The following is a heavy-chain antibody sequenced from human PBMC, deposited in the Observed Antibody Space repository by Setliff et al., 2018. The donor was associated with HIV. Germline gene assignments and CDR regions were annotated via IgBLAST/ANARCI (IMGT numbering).Heavy chain of an antibody. D-gene: IGHD1-1*01. J-gene: IGHJ4*02. CDR2: IYASGST. CDR3: ANLQSGSDY. V-gene: IGHV4-4*07. Sequence: SETLSLTCTVSGGSLSSYYWNWIRQPAGMGLEWIGRIYASGSTNYNPSLKSRVTMSVDTSKNQFSLNLSSVIAADTAVYYCANLQSGSDYWGQGTLVTVSS. CDR1: GGSLSSYY.